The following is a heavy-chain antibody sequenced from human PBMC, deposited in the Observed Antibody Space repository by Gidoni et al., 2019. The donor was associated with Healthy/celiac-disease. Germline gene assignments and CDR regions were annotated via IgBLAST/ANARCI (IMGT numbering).Heavy chain of an antibody. D-gene: IGHD3-16*01. J-gene: IGHJ6*02. CDR2: IKQDGSEK. V-gene: IGHV3-7*01. CDR3: ARDYLGALV. Sequence: EVQLVESGGGLVQPGGSLRLSCAASGFTVSSYWMSWVRQPPGKGLEWVANIKQDGSEKYYVDSVKGRFTISRDNAKNSLYLQMNSLRAEDTAVYYCARDYLGALVWGQGTTVTVSS. CDR1: GFTVSSYW.